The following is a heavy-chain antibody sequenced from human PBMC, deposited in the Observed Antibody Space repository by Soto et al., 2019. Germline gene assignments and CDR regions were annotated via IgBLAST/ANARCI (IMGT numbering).Heavy chain of an antibody. V-gene: IGHV3-73*01. J-gene: IGHJ6*03. D-gene: IGHD2-2*02. CDR1: GFTFSGSA. CDR3: TSSYIPRKALKNMDV. Sequence: GGSLRLSCAASGFTFSGSAMHWVRQASGKGLEWVGRIRSKANSYATAYAASVKGRFTISRDDSKNTAYLQMNSLKTEDTAVYYCTSSYIPRKALKNMDVWGKGTTVTVSS. CDR2: IRSKANSYAT.